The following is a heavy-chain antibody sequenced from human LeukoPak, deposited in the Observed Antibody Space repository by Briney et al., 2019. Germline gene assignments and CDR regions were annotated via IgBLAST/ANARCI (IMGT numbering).Heavy chain of an antibody. V-gene: IGHV3-30-3*01. J-gene: IGHJ1*01. CDR3: ATYYYDGSGYFQH. D-gene: IGHD3-22*01. Sequence: GRSLRLSCAASGFTFSSYAMHWVRQAPGKGLEWVAVISYDGSNKYYADSVKGRFTISRDNSKNTLCLQMNSLRAEDTAVYYCATYYYDGSGYFQHWGQGTLVTVSS. CDR1: GFTFSSYA. CDR2: ISYDGSNK.